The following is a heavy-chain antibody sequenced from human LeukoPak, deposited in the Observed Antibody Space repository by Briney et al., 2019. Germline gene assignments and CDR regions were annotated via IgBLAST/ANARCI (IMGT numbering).Heavy chain of an antibody. CDR1: GGSISTSSYY. CDR2: IFYSGST. J-gene: IGHJ4*02. Sequence: SETLSLTCTVSGGSISTSSYYWDWIRQPPGKGLEWIGSIFYSGSTYYNPSLKSRVTMSVDTSKNQFSLKLSSVTAADTAVYYCARIGSSSEYYFDYWGQGTLVTVSS. D-gene: IGHD6-6*01. V-gene: IGHV4-39*07. CDR3: ARIGSSSEYYFDY.